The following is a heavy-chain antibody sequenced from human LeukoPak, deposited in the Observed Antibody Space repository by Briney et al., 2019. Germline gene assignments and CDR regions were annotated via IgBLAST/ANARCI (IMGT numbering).Heavy chain of an antibody. Sequence: GGSLRLSCAASGFTVSSNYMSWVRQAPGKGLEWVSVIYSGGSTYYADSVKGRFTISRDNSKNTLYLQMNSLRAEDTAVYYCASLVAAAGPTWDYWGQGTLVTVSS. D-gene: IGHD6-13*01. CDR1: GFTVSSNY. CDR3: ASLVAAAGPTWDY. CDR2: IYSGGST. V-gene: IGHV3-53*01. J-gene: IGHJ4*02.